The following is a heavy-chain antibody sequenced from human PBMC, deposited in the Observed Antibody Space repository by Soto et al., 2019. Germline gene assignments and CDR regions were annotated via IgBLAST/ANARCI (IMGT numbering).Heavy chain of an antibody. CDR3: ARDRITGTDPVAFDI. CDR1: GFTFSSYW. J-gene: IGHJ3*02. V-gene: IGHV3-74*01. D-gene: IGHD1-7*01. Sequence: GGSLRLSCAASGFTFSSYWMHWVRQAPGKGLVWVSRINSDGSSTSYADSVKGRFTISRDNAKNTLYLQMNSLRAEDTAVYYCARDRITGTDPVAFDIWGQGTMVNVSS. CDR2: INSDGSST.